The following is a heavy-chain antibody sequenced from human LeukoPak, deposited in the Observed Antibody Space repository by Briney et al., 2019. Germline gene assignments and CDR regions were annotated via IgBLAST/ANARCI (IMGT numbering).Heavy chain of an antibody. J-gene: IGHJ4*02. Sequence: GGSLRLSCAASGFTFSSYAMSWVRQAPGKGLEWVSAISGSGGSTYYADSVKGRFTISRDNSKSTLYLQMNSLRAEDTAVYYCAKYIGAARYFDYWGQGTLVTVSS. CDR3: AKYIGAARYFDY. V-gene: IGHV3-23*01. CDR1: GFTFSSYA. CDR2: ISGSGGST. D-gene: IGHD6-6*01.